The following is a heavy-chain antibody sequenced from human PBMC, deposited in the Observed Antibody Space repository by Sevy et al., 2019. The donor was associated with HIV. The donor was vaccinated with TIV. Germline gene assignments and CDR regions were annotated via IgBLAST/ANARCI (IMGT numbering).Heavy chain of an antibody. V-gene: IGHV1-24*01. Sequence: ASVNVSCKVSGYTLTELSMHWVRQAPGKGLEWMGSFDTEDGETLYAQKFQGRVTMTEDTSTDTAYMELSRLRSADTAVYYCATNTDYGDSDYWGQGTLVTVSS. CDR1: GYTLTELS. J-gene: IGHJ4*02. CDR2: FDTEDGET. D-gene: IGHD4-17*01. CDR3: ATNTDYGDSDY.